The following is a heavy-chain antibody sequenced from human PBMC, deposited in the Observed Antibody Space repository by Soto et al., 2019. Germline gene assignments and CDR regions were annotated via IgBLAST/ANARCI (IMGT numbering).Heavy chain of an antibody. V-gene: IGHV4-39*01. CDR3: AGHPITRSPHSIDP. CDR2: IYYSGST. Sequence: SETLSGTGSVSGGSINSSSYFWVWVCQRPGKGLEWIGSIYYSGSTYYNPSLRSRVTISVDTSKNQFSLKLSSVTAADTAGFSWAGHPITRSPHSIDPWDQATMVT. J-gene: IGHJ5*02. CDR1: GGSINSSSYF.